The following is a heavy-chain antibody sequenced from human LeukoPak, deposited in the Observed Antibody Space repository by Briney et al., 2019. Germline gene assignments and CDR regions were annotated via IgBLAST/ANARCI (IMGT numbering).Heavy chain of an antibody. V-gene: IGHV3-30*18. CDR2: ISYDGSNK. D-gene: IGHD4/OR15-4a*01. J-gene: IGHJ3*01. CDR3: AKVRSMTIANVAFDF. CDR1: GFSFISYG. Sequence: GGSLRLTCAASGFSFISYGMHWVRQAPGQGLEWVAVISYDGSNKYYADSVKGRFTISRDNSKNTVYLQMKSLRAEDTAVYYCAKVRSMTIANVAFDFWGQGTMVTVSS.